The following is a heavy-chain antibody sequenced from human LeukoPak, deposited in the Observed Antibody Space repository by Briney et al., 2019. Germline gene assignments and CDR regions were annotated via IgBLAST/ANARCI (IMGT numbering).Heavy chain of an antibody. D-gene: IGHD3-22*01. Sequence: PSETLSLTCTVSGGSISSYYWSWIRQPPGKGLEWIGYIYYSGSINYNPSLKSRVTISVDTSKNQFSLKLSSVTAADTAVYYCAGSYYDSSGLFDPWGQGTLVTVSS. CDR3: AGSYYDSSGLFDP. J-gene: IGHJ5*02. CDR2: IYYSGSI. CDR1: GGSISSYY. V-gene: IGHV4-59*01.